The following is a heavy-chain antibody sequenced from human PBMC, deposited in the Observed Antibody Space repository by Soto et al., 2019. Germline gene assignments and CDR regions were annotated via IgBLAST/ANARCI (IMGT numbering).Heavy chain of an antibody. CDR2: IYHSGST. CDR3: ARVFSDSSSFFDT. Sequence: SETLSLTCAVSGGSISSGGYSWSWIRQPPGKGLEWIGYIYHSGSTYYNPSLKSRVTISVDTSKNQFSLKVSSVTGADTAVYYCARVFSDSSSFFDTWGQGTLVTVSS. J-gene: IGHJ5*02. CDR1: GGSISSGGYS. V-gene: IGHV4-30-2*05. D-gene: IGHD6-13*01.